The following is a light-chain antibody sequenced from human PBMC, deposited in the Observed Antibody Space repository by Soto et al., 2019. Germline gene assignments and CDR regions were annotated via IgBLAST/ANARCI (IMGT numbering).Light chain of an antibody. Sequence: QSVLTQPPSASGSPGQSVTISCTGTRIDVGRYNYVSWYQLHPGKVPKLLIYEVTKRPSGIPDRFSGSKSGNTASLTVSGLQAEDEADYYCSSFVGSTIFVFGSGTKVTVL. V-gene: IGLV2-8*01. CDR1: RIDVGRYNY. CDR3: SSFVGSTIFV. CDR2: EVT. J-gene: IGLJ1*01.